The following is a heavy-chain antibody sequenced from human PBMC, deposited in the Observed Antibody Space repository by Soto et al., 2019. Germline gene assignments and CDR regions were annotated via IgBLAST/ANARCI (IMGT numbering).Heavy chain of an antibody. CDR1: GFTFSSYS. CDR3: ARVIDHGDYYYYYGMDV. J-gene: IGHJ6*04. Sequence: GSLRLSCAASGFTFSSYSMNWVRQAPGKGLEWVSYISSSSSTIYYADSVKGRFTISRDNAKNSLYLQMNSLRDEDTAVYYCARVIDHGDYYYYYGMDVWGKGTTVTVSS. V-gene: IGHV3-48*02. D-gene: IGHD4-17*01. CDR2: ISSSSSTI.